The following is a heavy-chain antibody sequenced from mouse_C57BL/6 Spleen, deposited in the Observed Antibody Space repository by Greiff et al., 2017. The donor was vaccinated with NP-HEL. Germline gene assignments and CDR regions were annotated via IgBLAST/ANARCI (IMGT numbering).Heavy chain of an antibody. CDR2: IDPSDSAT. CDR3: ERWGYGVDYAMDY. Sequence: VQLQQPGAELVRPGSSVKLSCKASGYTFTSYWMHWVKQRPIQGLEWIGNIDPSDSATHYNQKFKDKATLTVDKSSSTAYMQLSSLTSEDSAVYYCERWGYGVDYAMDYWGQGTSVTVSS. CDR1: GYTFTSYW. J-gene: IGHJ4*01. D-gene: IGHD2-2*01. V-gene: IGHV1-52*01.